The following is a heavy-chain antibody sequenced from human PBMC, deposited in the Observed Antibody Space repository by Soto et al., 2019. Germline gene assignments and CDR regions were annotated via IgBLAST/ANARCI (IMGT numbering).Heavy chain of an antibody. CDR3: ARDGYDGSGSPYPAY. J-gene: IGHJ4*02. CDR1: GGSMSEYF. D-gene: IGHD3-10*01. CDR2: IYYLGST. V-gene: IGHV4-59*01. Sequence: PSETLSLTCSVSGGSMSEYFWSWIRQSPGKGLEWIGYIYYLGSTDYNPSLKSRVRISVDTSKRQFSLRLTSVTAADTAVYYCARDGYDGSGSPYPAYWGPGTQVTVS.